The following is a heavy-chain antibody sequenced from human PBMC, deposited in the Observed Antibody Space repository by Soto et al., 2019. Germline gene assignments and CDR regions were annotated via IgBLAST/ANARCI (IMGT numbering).Heavy chain of an antibody. J-gene: IGHJ4*02. V-gene: IGHV1-46*01. D-gene: IGHD2-21*02. Sequence: QVQVVQSGAEVKEPGASVKVSCKASGYSSSNYYTHWVRQAPGQGLEGMGIVNPYGASSNYAQSFQGRVTLTRDTSTNTDYMDLSRLTSDDTAVYYCASVTTIWSNWGQGTLVTVSS. CDR2: VNPYGASS. CDR3: ASVTTIWSN. CDR1: GYSSSNYY.